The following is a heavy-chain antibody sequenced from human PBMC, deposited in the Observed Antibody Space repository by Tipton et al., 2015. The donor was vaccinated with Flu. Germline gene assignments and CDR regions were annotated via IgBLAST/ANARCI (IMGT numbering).Heavy chain of an antibody. CDR3: ARWISQIRGVIISRYWYFDL. J-gene: IGHJ2*01. V-gene: IGHV3-48*03. Sequence: AVSGFTFSSYEMNWVRQAPGKGLEWVSYISSSGSTIYYADSVKGQFTISRDNAKNSLYLQMNSLRAEDTAVYYCARWISQIRGVIISRYWYFDLWGRGTLVTVSS. D-gene: IGHD3-10*01. CDR2: ISSSGSTI. CDR1: GFTFSSYE.